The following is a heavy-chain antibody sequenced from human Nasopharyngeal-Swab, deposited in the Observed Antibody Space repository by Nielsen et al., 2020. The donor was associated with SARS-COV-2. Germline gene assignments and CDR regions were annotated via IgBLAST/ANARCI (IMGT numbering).Heavy chain of an antibody. CDR3: ARAIGRFTMIVVAIDAFDI. CDR1: GGSIRSGDYY. Sequence: SETLSLTCTVSGGSIRSGDYYWSWIRQPPGKGLEWIGYIYYSGSTYYNPSLKSRVTISVDTSKNQFSLKLSSVTAADTAVYYCARAIGRFTMIVVAIDAFDIWGQGTMVTVSS. D-gene: IGHD3-22*01. V-gene: IGHV4-30-4*01. J-gene: IGHJ3*02. CDR2: IYYSGST.